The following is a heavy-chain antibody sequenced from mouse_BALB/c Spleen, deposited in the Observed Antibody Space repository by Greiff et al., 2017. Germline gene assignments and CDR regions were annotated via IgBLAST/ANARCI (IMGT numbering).Heavy chain of an antibody. V-gene: IGHV3-2*02. CDR3: ANRGPQLGRYAMDY. D-gene: IGHD4-1*02. J-gene: IGHJ4*01. CDR2: ISYSGST. CDR1: GYSITSDYA. Sequence: EVMLVESGPGLVKPSQSLSLTCTVTGYSITSDYAWNWIRQFPGNKLEWMGYISYSGSTSYNPSLKSRISITRDTSKNQFFLQLNSVTTEDTATYYCANRGPQLGRYAMDYWGQGTSVTVSS.